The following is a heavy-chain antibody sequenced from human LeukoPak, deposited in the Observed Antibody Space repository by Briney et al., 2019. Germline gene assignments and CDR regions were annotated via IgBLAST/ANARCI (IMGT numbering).Heavy chain of an antibody. CDR3: ANFRDGYNSLFGAFDI. Sequence: PSQTLSLTCTVSGGSISSGSYYWSWIRQPAGKGLEWIGRIFTSGSTKYNPSLKSRVTISVDTSKNQFSLKLSSVTAADTAVYYCANFRDGYNSLFGAFDIWGQGTMVTVSS. V-gene: IGHV4-61*02. CDR1: GGSISSGSYY. D-gene: IGHD5-24*01. CDR2: IFTSGST. J-gene: IGHJ3*02.